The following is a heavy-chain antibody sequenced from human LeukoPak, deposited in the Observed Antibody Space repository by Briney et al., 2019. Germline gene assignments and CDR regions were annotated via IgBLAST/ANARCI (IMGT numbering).Heavy chain of an antibody. CDR1: GGSISSGGYY. J-gene: IGHJ4*02. Sequence: PQTLSLTCTVSGGSISSGGYYWSWIRQHPGKGLEWIGYIYYSGSTYYNPSLKSRVTISVDTSKNQFSLKLSSVTAADTAVYYCARTNYDYVWGSYRIDYWGQGTLVTVSS. D-gene: IGHD3-16*02. V-gene: IGHV4-31*03. CDR3: ARTNYDYVWGSYRIDY. CDR2: IYYSGST.